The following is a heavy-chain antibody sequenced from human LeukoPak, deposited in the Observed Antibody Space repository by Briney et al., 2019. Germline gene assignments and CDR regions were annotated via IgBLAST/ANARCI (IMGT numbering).Heavy chain of an antibody. CDR3: AKDRARYFDWLLAAGFDY. D-gene: IGHD3-9*01. Sequence: GASLRLSCAGSGFTFSSHAMTWVRQAPEKGLEWVSAISGSGGSTYYADSVKGRFTISRDNSKNTLYLQMNSLRAEDTAVYYCAKDRARYFDWLLAAGFDYWGQGTLVTVSS. J-gene: IGHJ4*02. V-gene: IGHV3-23*01. CDR1: GFTFSSHA. CDR2: ISGSGGST.